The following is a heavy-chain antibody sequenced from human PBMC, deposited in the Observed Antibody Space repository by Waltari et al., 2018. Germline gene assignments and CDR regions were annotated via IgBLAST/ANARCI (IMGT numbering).Heavy chain of an antibody. CDR3: TRDARDSRGIAILPFDL. Sequence: EVQLVESGGGLVQPGGSLRLSCAASGFTFSSYWMHWVRQAPGKGLVWVSLIDGDGSSTTYADSVKGRFTISRDNGKNTVYLQMNRLRAEDTAVYYCTRDARDSRGIAILPFDLWGQGTLVSVSS. CDR1: GFTFSSYW. D-gene: IGHD6-13*01. V-gene: IGHV3-74*01. CDR2: IDGDGSST. J-gene: IGHJ4*02.